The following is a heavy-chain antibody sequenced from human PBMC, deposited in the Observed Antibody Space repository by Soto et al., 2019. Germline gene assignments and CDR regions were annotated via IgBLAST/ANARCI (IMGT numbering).Heavy chain of an antibody. CDR3: ARDIESVTAKHFFYYYAMDV. CDR2: VSANNGHT. D-gene: IGHD2-8*01. J-gene: IGHJ6*02. Sequence: SVKVSCKASGFTFSNYGLNWVRQAPVQGLEWMGWVSANNGHTNYAQNLQGRVSMTTDTSTSTAYMELRGLRFDDTAVYYCARDIESVTAKHFFYYYAMDVWGQGTTVTVSS. V-gene: IGHV1-18*01. CDR1: GFTFSNYG.